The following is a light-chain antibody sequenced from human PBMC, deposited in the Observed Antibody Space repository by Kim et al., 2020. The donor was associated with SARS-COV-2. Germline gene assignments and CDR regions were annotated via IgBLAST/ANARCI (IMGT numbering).Light chain of an antibody. CDR1: QDISRY. J-gene: IGKJ1*01. CDR3: RQTYSASRT. Sequence: DIQTTQSPSSLSASVGDRVTITCRASQDISRYLNWYQQKPGKAPKLLIYTASSLQSGVPSRFTGSRSETDFTLTISSLQPEDFATYYCRQTYSASRTFGQWTKVDIK. V-gene: IGKV1-39*01. CDR2: TAS.